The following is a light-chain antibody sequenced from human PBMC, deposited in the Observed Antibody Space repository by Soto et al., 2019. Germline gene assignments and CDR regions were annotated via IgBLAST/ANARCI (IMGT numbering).Light chain of an antibody. CDR3: QSYDSSLSGSYV. CDR1: SSNIGAGYD. Sequence: QPVLTQSPSVSGAPGQRVTFSCTGSSSNIGAGYDVHWYQQLPGAAPKLIIYGNSNRPSGVPDRFSGSKSGTSASLTIIGLQAEDEADYYCQSYDSSLSGSYVFGTGTKLTVL. J-gene: IGLJ1*01. V-gene: IGLV1-40*01. CDR2: GNS.